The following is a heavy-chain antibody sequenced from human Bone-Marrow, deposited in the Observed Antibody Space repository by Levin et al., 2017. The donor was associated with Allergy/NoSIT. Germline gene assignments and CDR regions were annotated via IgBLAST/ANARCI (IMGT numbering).Heavy chain of an antibody. CDR2: ISSSSRHI. CDR1: GFTFLSYT. D-gene: IGHD5-24*01. V-gene: IGHV3-21*01. CDR3: ARGLRGMATITGVHS. Sequence: GGSLRLSCAASGFTFLSYTMAWVRQAPGKGLEWVSSISSSSRHIYYADSLKGRFTISRDNAKNSLYLQMSSLIVEDTAVYYCARGLRGMATITGVHSWGQGTLVTVSS. J-gene: IGHJ4*02.